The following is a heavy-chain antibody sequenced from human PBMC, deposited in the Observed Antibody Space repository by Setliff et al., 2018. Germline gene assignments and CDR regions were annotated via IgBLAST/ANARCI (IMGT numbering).Heavy chain of an antibody. CDR1: GGSISGSSNY. CDR3: ARSGRGYSGYESYYYYMDV. J-gene: IGHJ6*03. CDR2: IYYSGST. V-gene: IGHV4-39*01. D-gene: IGHD5-12*01. Sequence: SETLSLTCTVSGGSISGSSNYWGWIRQPPGKGLEWIGSIYYSGSTNYNPSLKSRVTISVDTSKNQFSLKLSSVTAADTAVYYCARSGRGYSGYESYYYYMDVWGKGTTVTVSS.